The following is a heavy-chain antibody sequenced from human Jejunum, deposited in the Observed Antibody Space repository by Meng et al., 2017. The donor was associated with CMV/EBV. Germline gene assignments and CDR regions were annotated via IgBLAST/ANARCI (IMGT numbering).Heavy chain of an antibody. CDR2: MNADGSTR. Sequence: EVQLVESGGDLVQPGGSLGLSCAASGFPFSVYWMHWVRQVPGKGLVWVSHMNADGSTRKYADSVKGRFTISRDNAKNTLYLQMNSLRADDTALYYCVRDRGNPDSFDIWGQGTMVTVSS. CDR1: GFPFSVYW. J-gene: IGHJ3*02. D-gene: IGHD3-16*01. V-gene: IGHV3-74*03. CDR3: VRDRGNPDSFDI.